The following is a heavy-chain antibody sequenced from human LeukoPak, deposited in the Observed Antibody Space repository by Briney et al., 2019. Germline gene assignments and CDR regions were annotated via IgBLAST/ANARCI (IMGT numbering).Heavy chain of an antibody. Sequence: GGSLRLSCAASGFTLSSYSMNWVRQAPGKGLEWVSYISSSSTIYYADSVKGRFTISRDNAKNSLYLQMNSLRAEDTAIYYCARPLRESGYFYFDYWGQGTLVTVSS. V-gene: IGHV3-48*04. CDR2: ISSSSTI. D-gene: IGHD3-3*01. CDR3: ARPLRESGYFYFDY. CDR1: GFTLSSYS. J-gene: IGHJ4*02.